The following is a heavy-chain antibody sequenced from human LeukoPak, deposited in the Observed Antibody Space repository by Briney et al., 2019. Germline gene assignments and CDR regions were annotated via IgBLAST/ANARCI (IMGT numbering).Heavy chain of an antibody. CDR3: ARGGSTSYPQDAFDV. CDR1: GASMSSGSYY. CDR2: IHTSGTT. D-gene: IGHD6-13*01. Sequence: SQTLSLTCTVSGASMSSGSYYWSWVRQSAGKGLQWIGRIHTSGTTTYNPSLKSRVSISIDTSDNYLSLKLSSVTAADTAVYYCARGGSTSYPQDAFDVWGQGTLVTVPS. V-gene: IGHV4-61*02. J-gene: IGHJ3*01.